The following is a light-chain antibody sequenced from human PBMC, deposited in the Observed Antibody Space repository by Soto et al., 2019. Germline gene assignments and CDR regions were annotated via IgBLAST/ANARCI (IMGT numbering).Light chain of an antibody. V-gene: IGKV3-15*01. CDR3: QQYNNWWT. J-gene: IGKJ1*01. Sequence: EIVMTQSPATLSVSPGERATLSCRARQCVSSNLAWSQQKPGQAPMLLLYGASTGATGIPARFSGSGSGTEFTLTISSLQSEDFAVYCCQQYNNWWTFGQGTKVDIK. CDR1: QCVSSN. CDR2: GAS.